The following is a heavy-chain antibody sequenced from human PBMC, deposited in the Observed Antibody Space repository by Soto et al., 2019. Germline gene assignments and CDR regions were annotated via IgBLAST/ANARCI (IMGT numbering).Heavy chain of an antibody. CDR2: IYWDDDK. D-gene: IGHD3-3*01. V-gene: IGHV2-5*02. Sequence: QITLNESGPTVVRPTETLTLTCRFSGFSLTTSGVGVGWIRQSPGKAPEWLALIYWDDDKRYSASLKTRLTITTDTSNNQVVLTVSDLDPTDTATYYCAHRVLRTVFGLVTTTAIFFDFWGPGTPVAVSS. CDR1: GFSLTTSGVG. CDR3: AHRVLRTVFGLVTTTAIFFDF. J-gene: IGHJ4*02.